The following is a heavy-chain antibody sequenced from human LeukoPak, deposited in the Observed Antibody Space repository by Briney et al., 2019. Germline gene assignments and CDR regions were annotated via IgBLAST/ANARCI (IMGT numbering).Heavy chain of an antibody. V-gene: IGHV1-2*06. CDR3: ARDRGDIVLMVYALGY. D-gene: IGHD2-8*01. Sequence: ASVKVSCKASGYTFTSYGISWVRQAPGQGLEWMGRINPNSGGTNYAQKFQGRVTMTRDTSISTAYMELSRLRSDDTAVYYCARDRGDIVLMVYALGYWGQGTLVTVSS. J-gene: IGHJ4*02. CDR1: GYTFTSYG. CDR2: INPNSGGT.